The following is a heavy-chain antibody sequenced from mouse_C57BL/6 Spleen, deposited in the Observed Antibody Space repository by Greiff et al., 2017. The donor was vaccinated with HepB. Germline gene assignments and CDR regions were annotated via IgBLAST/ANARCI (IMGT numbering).Heavy chain of an antibody. Sequence: EVQLQQSGPVLVKPGASVKMSCKASGYTFTDYYMNWVKQSHGKSLEWIGVINPYNGGTSYNQKFKGKATLTVDKSSSTAYMELNSLTSEDSAVYYCARSPDYYGSSDYAMDYWGQGTSVTVSS. CDR3: ARSPDYYGSSDYAMDY. J-gene: IGHJ4*01. CDR2: INPYNGGT. CDR1: GYTFTDYY. V-gene: IGHV1-19*01. D-gene: IGHD1-1*01.